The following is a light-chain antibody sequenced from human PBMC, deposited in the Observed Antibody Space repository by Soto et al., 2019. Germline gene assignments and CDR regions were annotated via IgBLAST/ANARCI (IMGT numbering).Light chain of an antibody. CDR3: MQGTYWPRLT. Sequence: DVVMRQSPLSLPVTLGQPASVSCRSSQSLVYSDGNTYLNWFHQRPGQSPRRLIYKVSNRDSGVPDRFSGSGSGTDFALKISRVEAEDVGVYYCMQGTYWPRLTFGGGTKVEIK. V-gene: IGKV2-30*01. CDR1: QSLVYSDGNTY. CDR2: KVS. J-gene: IGKJ4*01.